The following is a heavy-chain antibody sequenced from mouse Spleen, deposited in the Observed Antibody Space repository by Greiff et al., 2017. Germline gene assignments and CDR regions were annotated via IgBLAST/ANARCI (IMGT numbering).Heavy chain of an antibody. CDR3: AREASNYVPWFAY. V-gene: IGHV1-26*01. J-gene: IGHJ3*01. Sequence: EVQLQQSGPELVKPGASVKISCKASGYTFTDYYMNWVKQSHGKSLEWIGDINPNNGGTSYNQKFKGKATLTVDKSSSTAYMELRSLTSEDSAVYYCAREASNYVPWFAYWGQGTLVTVSA. CDR1: GYTFTDYY. D-gene: IGHD2-5*01. CDR2: INPNNGGT.